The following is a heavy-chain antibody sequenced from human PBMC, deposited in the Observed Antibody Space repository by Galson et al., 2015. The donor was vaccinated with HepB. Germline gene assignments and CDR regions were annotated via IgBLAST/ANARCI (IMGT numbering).Heavy chain of an antibody. Sequence: SLRLSCAVSGFTFSDYGMNWVRQAPGKGLEWVASISYDEAYKYYADSVKGRFTISRDNSKNTVYLQMNSLRPEDMAVYYCAKAQGRYCNSATCYGQFDPWGQGTLVTVSS. J-gene: IGHJ5*02. V-gene: IGHV3-30*18. CDR2: ISYDEAYK. CDR3: AKAQGRYCNSATCYGQFDP. D-gene: IGHD2-2*01. CDR1: GFTFSDYG.